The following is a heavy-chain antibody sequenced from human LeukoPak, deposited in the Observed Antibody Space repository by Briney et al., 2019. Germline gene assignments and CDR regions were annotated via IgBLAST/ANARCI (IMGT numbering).Heavy chain of an antibody. V-gene: IGHV1-18*04. CDR2: INGYNGNT. CDR3: AREGWGTYSSGPYYFDY. Sequence: GASVKVSCKASGYTFTRNGISWVRQAPGQGLEWMGWINGYNGNTKYAQKLQGRVTMTTDTSTTTAYVELRSLRSDDTAVYYCAREGWGTYSSGPYYFDYWGQGTLITVSS. CDR1: GYTFTRNG. J-gene: IGHJ4*02. D-gene: IGHD6-19*01.